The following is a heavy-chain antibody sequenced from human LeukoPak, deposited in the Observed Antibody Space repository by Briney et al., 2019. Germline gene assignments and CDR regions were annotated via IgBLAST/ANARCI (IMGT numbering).Heavy chain of an antibody. Sequence: PGGSLRLSCAASGFTFSGYWMSWVRQAPGKGLEWVANIKQDGSEKYYVDSVKGRFTISRDNAKNSLYLQMNSLRAEDTAVYYCARDVGRVDYWGQGTLVTVSS. D-gene: IGHD1-1*01. V-gene: IGHV3-7*01. J-gene: IGHJ4*02. CDR3: ARDVGRVDY. CDR2: IKQDGSEK. CDR1: GFTFSGYW.